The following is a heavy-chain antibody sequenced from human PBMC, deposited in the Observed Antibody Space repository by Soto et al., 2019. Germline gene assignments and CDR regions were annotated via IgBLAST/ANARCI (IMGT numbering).Heavy chain of an antibody. D-gene: IGHD3-22*01. CDR3: ARDRGGYLGNEYYFDY. CDR2: IWYDGSNK. J-gene: IGHJ4*02. CDR1: GFTFSSYG. V-gene: IGHV3-33*01. Sequence: QVQLVESGGGVVQPGRSLRLSCAASGFTFSSYGMHWVRQAPCKGLEWVAVIWYDGSNKYYADSVKGRFTISRDNSKNTLYLQMNSLRAEDTAVSSCARDRGGYLGNEYYFDYWGQGTLVTVSS.